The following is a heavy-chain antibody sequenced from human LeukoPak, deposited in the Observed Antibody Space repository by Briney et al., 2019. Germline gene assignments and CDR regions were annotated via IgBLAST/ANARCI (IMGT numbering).Heavy chain of an antibody. Sequence: SETLSLTCTVSGYSITSGSYWGWMRQPPGKGREWIANVYHRGTTYYNPSLKSRLTISVDTSKNHFSLRLSSLSAADTAIYYCARFADTNYDAFDIWGQGTLVTVSS. J-gene: IGHJ3*02. CDR1: GYSITSGSY. V-gene: IGHV4-38-2*02. D-gene: IGHD4-11*01. CDR2: VYHRGTT. CDR3: ARFADTNYDAFDI.